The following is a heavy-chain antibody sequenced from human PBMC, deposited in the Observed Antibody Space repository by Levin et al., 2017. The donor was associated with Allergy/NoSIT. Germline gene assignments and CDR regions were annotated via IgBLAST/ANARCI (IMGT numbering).Heavy chain of an antibody. CDR2: VSYSAST. V-gene: IGHV4-34*01. CDR3: ARDLECTVVPCSI. Sequence: SETLSLPFSFSFFSLLFSSFLFLLPPPFPFLSFIGEVSYSASTNYNPSLNGRVTISVDTSQNRFSLTVSSVTAADTAVYFCARDLECTVVPCSIWGPGTLVTVSS. D-gene: IGHD3-3*01. J-gene: IGHJ3*02. CDR1: FFSLLFSS.